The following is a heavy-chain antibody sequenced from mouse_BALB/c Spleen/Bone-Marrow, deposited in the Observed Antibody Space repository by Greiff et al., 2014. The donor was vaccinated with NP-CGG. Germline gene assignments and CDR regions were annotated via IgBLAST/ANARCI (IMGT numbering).Heavy chain of an antibody. D-gene: IGHD2-10*02. V-gene: IGHV1-80*01. Sequence: VKLMESGAELVRPGSSVKISCKASGYPFSGYWMNWVKQRPGQGLEWIGQIYPGDGETNYNGKFKGNATLTADKSSSTAYMQLISLTSEDSAVYFCARKYGDYWGQGTTLTVSS. CDR2: IYPGDGET. J-gene: IGHJ2*01. CDR1: GYPFSGYW. CDR3: ARKYGDY.